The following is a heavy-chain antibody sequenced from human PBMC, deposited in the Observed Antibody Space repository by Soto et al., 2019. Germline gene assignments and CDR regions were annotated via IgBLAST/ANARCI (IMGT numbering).Heavy chain of an antibody. J-gene: IGHJ6*02. D-gene: IGHD4-4*01. CDR3: ARDPAIYSGKFDYGLDV. Sequence: GGSLRLSCAVSGFTFSRYEMNWVRQAPGKGLEWVSYIGTSGKTIYYADSVRGRFTISRDNAKNSLYLQMNSLRAEDTAVYFCARDPAIYSGKFDYGLDVWGRGTTVTVSS. CDR2: IGTSGKTI. CDR1: GFTFSRYE. V-gene: IGHV3-48*03.